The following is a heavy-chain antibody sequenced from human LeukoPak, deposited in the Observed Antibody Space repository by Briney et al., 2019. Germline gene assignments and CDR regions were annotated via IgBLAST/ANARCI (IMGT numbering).Heavy chain of an antibody. D-gene: IGHD3-10*01. CDR3: ARGNPTTMVRGVRGGGYFDY. CDR2: ISYDGSNK. Sequence: PGGSLRLSCAASGFTFSSYAMHWVRQAPGKGLEWVAVISYDGSNKYYADSVKGRFTISRDNSKNTLYLQMNSLRAEDTAVYYCARGNPTTMVRGVRGGGYFDYWGQGTLVTVSS. CDR1: GFTFSSYA. J-gene: IGHJ4*02. V-gene: IGHV3-30-3*01.